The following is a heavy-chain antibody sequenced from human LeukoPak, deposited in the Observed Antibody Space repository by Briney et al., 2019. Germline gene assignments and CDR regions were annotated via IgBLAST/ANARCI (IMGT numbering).Heavy chain of an antibody. Sequence: GRSLSLSCSASGFTFDDYAMHWVRQSPGKGLEGVSGICWNSGRIGYADFVKGRFTISRDNAKNSLYLQMNSLRAEDMALYYCAKDAGGEWLGAYWYFDLWGRGTLVTVSS. CDR3: AKDAGGEWLGAYWYFDL. J-gene: IGHJ2*01. CDR2: ICWNSGRI. V-gene: IGHV3-9*03. CDR1: GFTFDDYA. D-gene: IGHD6-19*01.